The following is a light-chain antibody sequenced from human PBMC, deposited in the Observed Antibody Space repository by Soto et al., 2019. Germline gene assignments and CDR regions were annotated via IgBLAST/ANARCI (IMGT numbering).Light chain of an antibody. Sequence: DIVMTQSPDSLAVSLGERATINCKSSQSVLYSSNNKNYLAWYQQKPGQPPKLLIYWASTRESGVPDRFSGSGSGTDFTLTIISLQAEDLAVYYCQQYYSTRPITFGQGTRLEIK. J-gene: IGKJ5*01. CDR2: WAS. CDR3: QQYYSTRPIT. CDR1: QSVLYSSNNKNY. V-gene: IGKV4-1*01.